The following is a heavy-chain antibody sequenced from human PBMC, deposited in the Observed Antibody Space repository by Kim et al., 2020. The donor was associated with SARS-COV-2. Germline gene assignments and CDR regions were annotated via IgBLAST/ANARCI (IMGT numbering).Heavy chain of an antibody. D-gene: IGHD6-13*01. V-gene: IGHV3-74*01. CDR2: INSDGSST. Sequence: GGSLRLSCAASGFTFSSYWMHWVRQAPGKGLVWVSRINSDGSSTSYADSVKGRFTISRDNAKNTLYLQMNSLRAEDTAVYYCARGYNIAAAGTVPGNYGMDVWGQGTTVTVSS. CDR1: GFTFSSYW. J-gene: IGHJ6*02. CDR3: ARGYNIAAAGTVPGNYGMDV.